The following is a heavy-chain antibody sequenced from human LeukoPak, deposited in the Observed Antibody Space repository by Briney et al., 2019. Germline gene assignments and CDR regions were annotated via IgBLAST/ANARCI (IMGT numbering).Heavy chain of an antibody. CDR3: AREGVAAAGAFDN. CDR2: MYYSGSS. D-gene: IGHD6-13*01. V-gene: IGHV4-59*01. Sequence: PSETLSLTCTVSGGSIRGYYWSWIRQPPGKGLEWIAHMYYSGSSEYNPYLKSRATISRDTSKNQFSLKLTSVTVADTAVCFCAREGVAAAGAFDNWGQGTLVTVSA. CDR1: GGSIRGYY. J-gene: IGHJ4*02.